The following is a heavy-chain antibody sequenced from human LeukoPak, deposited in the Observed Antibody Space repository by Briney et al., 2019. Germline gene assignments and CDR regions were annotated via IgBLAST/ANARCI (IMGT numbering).Heavy chain of an antibody. D-gene: IGHD5-24*01. CDR3: ARLGDGDNLRYFDY. CDR2: IYYSGST. Sequence: SETLSLTCTVSVDSIGGNYWTWIRQPPGKGLEWIGYIYYSGSTNYNASLKSRVTISVDTSKNQFSLKLSSVTAADTAVYYCARLGDGDNLRYFDYWGQGTLVTVSS. J-gene: IGHJ4*02. CDR1: VDSIGGNY. V-gene: IGHV4-59*08.